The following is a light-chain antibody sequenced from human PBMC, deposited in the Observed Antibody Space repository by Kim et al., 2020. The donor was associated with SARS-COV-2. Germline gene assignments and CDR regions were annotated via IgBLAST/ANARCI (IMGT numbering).Light chain of an antibody. J-gene: IGKJ2*01. CDR2: KAS. CDR1: QSISSW. CDR3: QQYNSYSPYT. V-gene: IGKV1-5*03. Sequence: ATVGERVTITCRARQSISSWLAWYQQKPGKAPKLLIYKASSLESGVPSKFSGSGSGKEFTLTISSLQPDDFATYYCQQYNSYSPYTFGQGTKLEI.